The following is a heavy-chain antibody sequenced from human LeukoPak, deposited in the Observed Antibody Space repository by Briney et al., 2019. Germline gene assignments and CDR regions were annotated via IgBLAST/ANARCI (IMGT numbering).Heavy chain of an antibody. CDR3: AREGAADNDPRANYYYYMDV. V-gene: IGHV3-11*01. Sequence: GGSLRLSCAASGFTFSDYYMSWIRQAPGKGLEWVSYISSSGSTIYYADSVKGRFTISRDNAKNSLYLQMNSLRAEDTAVYYCAREGAADNDPRANYYYYMDVWGKGTTVTISS. D-gene: IGHD1-1*01. CDR1: GFTFSDYY. J-gene: IGHJ6*03. CDR2: ISSSGSTI.